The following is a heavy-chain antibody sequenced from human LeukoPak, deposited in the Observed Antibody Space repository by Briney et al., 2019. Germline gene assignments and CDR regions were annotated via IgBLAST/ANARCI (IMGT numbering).Heavy chain of an antibody. CDR3: ARVDIVATPDYGMDV. V-gene: IGHV1-18*01. CDR2: ISAYNGNT. CDR1: GYTFTSYG. J-gene: IGHJ6*02. D-gene: IGHD5-12*01. Sequence: GASVKVSCKASGYTFTSYGISWVRQAPGQGLEWMGWISAYNGNTNYAQKLQGRVTMTTDTSTSTAYMELRSLRSDDTAVYYCARVDIVATPDYGMDVWGQGTTVTVSS.